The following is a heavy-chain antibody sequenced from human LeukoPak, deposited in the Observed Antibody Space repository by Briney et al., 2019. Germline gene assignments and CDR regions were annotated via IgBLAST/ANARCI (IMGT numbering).Heavy chain of an antibody. CDR1: GFTFSTYA. CDR3: ARGRKYSYGTYYYGLDV. J-gene: IGHJ6*02. V-gene: IGHV3-30-3*01. D-gene: IGHD5-18*01. CDR2: ILYDGNNK. Sequence: GGSLRLSCVASGFTFSTYAMHWVRQAPGKGLEWVAVILYDGNNKYYADSVKGRFTISRDNSKNTLYLQMKSLRAEDTAVYYCARGRKYSYGTYYYGLDVWGQGTTVTVCS.